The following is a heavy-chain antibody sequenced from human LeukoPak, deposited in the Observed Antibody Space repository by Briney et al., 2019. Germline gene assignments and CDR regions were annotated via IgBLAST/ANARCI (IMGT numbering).Heavy chain of an antibody. CDR1: GFTFRTYW. Sequence: PGGSLRLSCAASGFTFRTYWMNWVRQAPGKGLEWVANIKQDGSEKYYVDSVKGRFTISRDSAKYSLYLQMNSLRAEDTAVYYCARGVPTGIDYFDSWGQGTLVTVSS. CDR3: ARGVPTGIDYFDS. J-gene: IGHJ4*02. D-gene: IGHD1-1*01. V-gene: IGHV3-7*01. CDR2: IKQDGSEK.